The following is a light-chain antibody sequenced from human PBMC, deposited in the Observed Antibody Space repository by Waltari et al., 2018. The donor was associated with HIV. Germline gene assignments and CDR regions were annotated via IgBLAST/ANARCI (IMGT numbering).Light chain of an antibody. Sequence: EILMTQSPATLSVSPGERATLSCRASQSVSSNLAWYQQKPGQAPRLLIYGASTRATDIPARCSGSGSGAQFTLTISSLQSEDFAVYYCQQYNNWPRTFGQGTKVEIK. J-gene: IGKJ1*01. CDR2: GAS. CDR1: QSVSSN. CDR3: QQYNNWPRT. V-gene: IGKV3-15*01.